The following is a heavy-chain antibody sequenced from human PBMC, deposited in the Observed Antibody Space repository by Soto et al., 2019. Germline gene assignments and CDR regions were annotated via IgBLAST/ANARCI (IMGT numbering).Heavy chain of an antibody. V-gene: IGHV3-66*01. CDR3: ARDGGYTYGLLWYFDL. Sequence: EVQLVESGGGLVQPGGSLRLSCEASGYTDSSNYMSWVRQAPGKGLEWVSVIYSGGSTYYADSVKGRFIISRDNSKNTLYLQMNSLRAEDTAVYFCARDGGYTYGLLWYFDLWGRGTLVAVSS. J-gene: IGHJ2*01. CDR1: GYTDSSNY. D-gene: IGHD5-18*01. CDR2: IYSGGST.